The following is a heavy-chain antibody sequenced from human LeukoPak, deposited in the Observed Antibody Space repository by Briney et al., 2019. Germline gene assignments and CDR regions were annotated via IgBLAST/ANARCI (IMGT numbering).Heavy chain of an antibody. CDR1: GGSISSYY. J-gene: IGHJ4*02. D-gene: IGHD4-11*01. CDR3: AGWDYKGFDY. Sequence: SETLSLTCTVSGGSISSYYWSWIRQPPGKGLEWIGYIYYSGSTNHNPSHKSRVTISVDTSKNQFSLKLSSVTAADTAVYYCAGWDYKGFDYWGQGTLVTVSS. CDR2: IYYSGST. V-gene: IGHV4-59*01.